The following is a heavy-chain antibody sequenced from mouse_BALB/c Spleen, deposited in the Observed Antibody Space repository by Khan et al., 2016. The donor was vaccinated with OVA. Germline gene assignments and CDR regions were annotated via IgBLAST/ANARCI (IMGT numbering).Heavy chain of an antibody. CDR3: ARATYRYAFVY. Sequence: EVQLQESGPSLVKPSQTLSLTCSVTGDSITSGYWNWIRKFPGNKLEYMGYIIYTGYTYYNPSLISRISITRHTSKTQYYLQLNSVTDEDTATDYCARATYRYAFVYWGQGTLVTVSA. J-gene: IGHJ3*01. V-gene: IGHV3-8*02. D-gene: IGHD2-12*01. CDR1: GDSITSGY. CDR2: IIYTGYT.